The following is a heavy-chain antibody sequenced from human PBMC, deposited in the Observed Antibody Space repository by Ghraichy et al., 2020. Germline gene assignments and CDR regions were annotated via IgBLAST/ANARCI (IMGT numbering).Heavy chain of an antibody. Sequence: SVKVSCKASGGTFSSYAISWVRQAPGQGLEWMGGIIPIFGTANYAQKFQGRVTITADESTSTAYMELSSLRSEDTAGYYCARVGAIVVVPAAMGEAAFDYWGQGTLVTVSS. CDR2: IIPIFGTA. J-gene: IGHJ4*02. CDR1: GGTFSSYA. D-gene: IGHD2-2*01. V-gene: IGHV1-69*13. CDR3: ARVGAIVVVPAAMGEAAFDY.